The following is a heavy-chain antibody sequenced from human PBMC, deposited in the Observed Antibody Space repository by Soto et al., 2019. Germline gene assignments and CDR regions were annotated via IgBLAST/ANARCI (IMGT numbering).Heavy chain of an antibody. J-gene: IGHJ3*01. CDR1: GFTFSSYG. D-gene: IGHD3-10*02. CDR3: AKGKEGCF. Sequence: QVQLVESGGGVVQPGRSLRLSCAASGFTFSSYGMHWVRQAPGKGLEWVAVISYDGSNKYYADSVKGRFTISRDNSKNTLYLQMNSLRAEDTDVYYCAKGKEGCFWGQGTMVTVSS. CDR2: ISYDGSNK. V-gene: IGHV3-30*18.